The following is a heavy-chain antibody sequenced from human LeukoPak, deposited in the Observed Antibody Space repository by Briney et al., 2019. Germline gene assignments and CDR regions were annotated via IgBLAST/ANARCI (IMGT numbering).Heavy chain of an antibody. J-gene: IGHJ5*02. CDR3: ASEYYDFWSGYGTWFDP. CDR2: IYYSGST. Sequence: SETLSLTCTVSGGSISSYYWSWIRQPPGKGLEWIGYIYYSGSTNYNPSLKSRVTISVDTSKNQFSLKLSSVTAADTAVYYCASEYYDFWSGYGTWFDPWGQGTLVTVSS. CDR1: GGSISSYY. D-gene: IGHD3-3*01. V-gene: IGHV4-59*08.